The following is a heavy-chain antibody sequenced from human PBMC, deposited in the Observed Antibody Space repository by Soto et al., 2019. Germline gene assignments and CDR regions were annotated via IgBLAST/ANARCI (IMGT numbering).Heavy chain of an antibody. Sequence: EVQLVESGGGLVQPGGSLRLSCAASEFTVSSNYMSWVRQAPGKGLEWVSVIYSGGSTYYADSVKGRFTVSRDNSKNTLYLQMNSLRAEDTAVYYCAREGRGYSYGYEFWGQGTLVTVAS. J-gene: IGHJ4*02. V-gene: IGHV3-66*01. CDR1: EFTVSSNY. CDR2: IYSGGST. D-gene: IGHD5-18*01. CDR3: AREGRGYSYGYEF.